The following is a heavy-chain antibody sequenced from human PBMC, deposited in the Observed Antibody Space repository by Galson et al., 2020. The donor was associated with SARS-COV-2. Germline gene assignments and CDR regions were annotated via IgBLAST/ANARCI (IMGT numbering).Heavy chain of an antibody. J-gene: IGHJ6*02. Sequence: GESLKISCKASGYTFTSYGISWVRQAPGQGLEWMGWISAYNGNTNYAQKLQGRVTMTTDTSTSTAYMELRSLRSDDTAVYYCAREGAVSSSWYDPEFYYYYGMDVWGQGTTVTVSS. CDR2: ISAYNGNT. CDR3: AREGAVSSSWYDPEFYYYYGMDV. CDR1: GYTFTSYG. V-gene: IGHV1-18*01. D-gene: IGHD6-13*01.